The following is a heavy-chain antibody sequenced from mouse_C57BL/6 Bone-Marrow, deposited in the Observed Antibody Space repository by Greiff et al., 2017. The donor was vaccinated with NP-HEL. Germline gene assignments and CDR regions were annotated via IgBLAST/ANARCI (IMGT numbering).Heavy chain of an antibody. J-gene: IGHJ4*01. Sequence: VQLKESGTVLARPGASVKMSCKTSGYTFTSYWMHWVKQRPGQGLEWIGAIYPGNSDTSYNQKFKGKAKLTAVTSASTAYMELSSLTNEDSAVYYCTRCCLGPPITTAPYYAMDYWGQGTTVTVSS. V-gene: IGHV1-5*01. CDR3: TRCCLGPPITTAPYYAMDY. CDR1: GYTFTSYW. D-gene: IGHD1-1*01. CDR2: IYPGNSDT.